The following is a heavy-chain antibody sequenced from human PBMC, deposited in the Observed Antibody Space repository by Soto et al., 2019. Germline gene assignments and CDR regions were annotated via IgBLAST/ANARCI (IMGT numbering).Heavy chain of an antibody. V-gene: IGHV4-31*03. CDR2: IYYSGST. CDR1: GGSISSGGYY. CDR3: ARRIAVAGRDYFDY. Sequence: LSLTCTVSGGSISSGGYYWSWIRQHPGKGLEWIGYIYYSGSTYYNPSLKSRVTISVDTSKNQFSLKLSSVTAADTAVYYCARRIAVAGRDYFDYWGQGTLVTVSS. D-gene: IGHD6-19*01. J-gene: IGHJ4*02.